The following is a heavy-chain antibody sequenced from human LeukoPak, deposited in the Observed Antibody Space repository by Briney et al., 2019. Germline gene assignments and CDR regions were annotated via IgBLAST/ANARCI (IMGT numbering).Heavy chain of an antibody. Sequence: SVKVSCKASGGTFSSYAISWVRQAPGQGLEWMGGIIPIFGTANYAQKFQGRVTITADESTSTAYMELSSLRSEDTAVYYCARGSDYYDSSGYYPVYWYFDLWGRGTLVTVSS. J-gene: IGHJ2*01. CDR2: IIPIFGTA. V-gene: IGHV1-69*13. CDR3: ARGSDYYDSSGYYPVYWYFDL. D-gene: IGHD3-22*01. CDR1: GGTFSSYA.